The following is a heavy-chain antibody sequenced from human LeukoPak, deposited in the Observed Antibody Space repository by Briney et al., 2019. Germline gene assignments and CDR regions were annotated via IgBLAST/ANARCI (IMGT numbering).Heavy chain of an antibody. Sequence: GGSLRLSCEASGFTFSNYWMSWVRQAPGKGLEWVSGITWNGGTIDYADSVKGRFTISRDNAKNSLYLQMNSLRAEDTALYYCATRYASGPIADYWGQGTLVTVSS. CDR3: ATRYASGPIADY. CDR2: ITWNGGTI. J-gene: IGHJ4*02. D-gene: IGHD3-10*01. V-gene: IGHV3-9*01. CDR1: GFTFSNYW.